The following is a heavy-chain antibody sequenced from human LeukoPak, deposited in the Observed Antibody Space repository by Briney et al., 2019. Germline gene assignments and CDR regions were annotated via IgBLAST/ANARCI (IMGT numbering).Heavy chain of an antibody. J-gene: IGHJ4*02. V-gene: IGHV1-18*01. CDR1: GYTFTSYG. CDR2: ISAYNGNT. Sequence: ASVKVSCKASGYTFTSYGISWVRQAPGQGLEWMGWISAYNGNTNYAQKLQGRVTMTTDTSTSTAYMELRSLGSDDTAVYYCARDAAYCSSTSCPSKRRSPAFDYWGQGTLVTDSS. CDR3: ARDAAYCSSTSCPSKRRSPAFDY. D-gene: IGHD2-2*01.